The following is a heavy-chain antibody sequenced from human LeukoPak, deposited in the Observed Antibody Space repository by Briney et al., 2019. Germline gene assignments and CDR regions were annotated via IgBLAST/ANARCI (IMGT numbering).Heavy chain of an antibody. Sequence: SETLSLTCAVYGGSFSGYYWSWIRQPPGKGLEWIGEINHSGSTNYNPSLKSRVTISVDTSKNLFSLKLSSVTAADTAVYYCARPRRTTMVRGVINDASDIWGQGTMVTVSS. J-gene: IGHJ3*02. CDR3: ARPRRTTMVRGVINDASDI. D-gene: IGHD3-10*01. CDR1: GGSFSGYY. CDR2: INHSGST. V-gene: IGHV4-34*01.